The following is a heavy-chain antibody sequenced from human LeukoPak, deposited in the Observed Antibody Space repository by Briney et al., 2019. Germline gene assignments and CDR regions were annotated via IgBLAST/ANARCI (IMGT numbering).Heavy chain of an antibody. V-gene: IGHV3-30-3*01. Sequence: GGSLRLSCAASGFTFSSYAMHWVRQAPGKGLEWVAVISYDGSNKYYADSVKGRFTISRDNSKNTLHLQMNSLRAEDTAVYYCANVAARTFDYWGQGTLVTVSS. J-gene: IGHJ4*02. CDR1: GFTFSSYA. D-gene: IGHD6-6*01. CDR2: ISYDGSNK. CDR3: ANVAARTFDY.